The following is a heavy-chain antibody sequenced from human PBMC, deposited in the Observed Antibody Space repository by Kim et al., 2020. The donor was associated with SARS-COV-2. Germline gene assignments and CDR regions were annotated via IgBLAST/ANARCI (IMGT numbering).Heavy chain of an antibody. V-gene: IGHV3-73*01. CDR2: IRSKANSYAT. D-gene: IGHD1-1*01. CDR3: TSVPGTTIALWDAFDI. Sequence: GGSLRLSCAASGFTFSDSAIHWVRQASGKGLEWVGRIRSKANSYATAYAASVKGRFTISRDDSKNTAYLQMNSLKTEDTAVYYCTSVPGTTIALWDAFDIWGQGTMVTVSS. J-gene: IGHJ3*02. CDR1: GFTFSDSA.